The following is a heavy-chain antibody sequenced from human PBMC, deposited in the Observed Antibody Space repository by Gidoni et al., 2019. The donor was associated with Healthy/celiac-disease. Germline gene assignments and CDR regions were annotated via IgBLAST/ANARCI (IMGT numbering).Heavy chain of an antibody. V-gene: IGHV3-30*18. Sequence: QVQLVESGGGVVQPGRSLRLSCAASGFTCSSYGMHWVRQAPGKGLEVVAVISYDGSNKYYADSVKGRFTISRDNSKNTLYLQMNSLRAEDTAVYYCAKALGDGYNPPYYYYGMDVWGQGTTVTVSS. D-gene: IGHD5-12*01. J-gene: IGHJ6*02. CDR2: ISYDGSNK. CDR3: AKALGDGYNPPYYYYGMDV. CDR1: GFTCSSYG.